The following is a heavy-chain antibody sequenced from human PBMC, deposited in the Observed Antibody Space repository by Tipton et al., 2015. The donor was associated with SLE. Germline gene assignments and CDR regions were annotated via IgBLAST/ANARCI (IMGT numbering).Heavy chain of an antibody. CDR2: IIPIFGTA. D-gene: IGHD3-3*01. J-gene: IGHJ5*02. CDR1: GGTFSSYA. V-gene: IGHV1-69*18. Sequence: QVQLVQSGAEVKKPGSSVKVSCKASGGTFSSYAISWVRQAPGQGLEWMGRIIPIFGTANYAQKFQGRVTITADESTSTAYMELSSLRSEDTAVYYCARDFTLRFLEWSPAPLIDPWGQGTLVTVSS. CDR3: ARDFTLRFLEWSPAPLIDP.